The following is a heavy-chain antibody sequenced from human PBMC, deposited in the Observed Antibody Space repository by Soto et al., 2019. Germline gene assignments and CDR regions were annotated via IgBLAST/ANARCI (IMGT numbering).Heavy chain of an antibody. Sequence: GGSLRLSCAASVFTFISYSMNWVRQAPGKGLEWVSYIISSTSTIYYADSVKGRFTISRDNAKNSLYLQMNSLRDEDTAVYYCARGQYCGSTSCPTNNWFDPWGQGTLVTVSS. CDR3: ARGQYCGSTSCPTNNWFDP. V-gene: IGHV3-48*02. D-gene: IGHD2-2*01. CDR2: IISSTSTI. CDR1: VFTFISYS. J-gene: IGHJ5*02.